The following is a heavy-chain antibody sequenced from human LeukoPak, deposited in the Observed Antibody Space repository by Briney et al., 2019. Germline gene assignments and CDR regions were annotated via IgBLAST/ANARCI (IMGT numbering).Heavy chain of an antibody. CDR1: GYTFSSYY. D-gene: IGHD5-24*01. CDR2: INPSGGST. Sequence: ASVKVSCKASGYTFSSYYMHWVRQAPGQGLEWMGIINPSGGSTSYAQKFQGRVTITRDTSTSTVYMELSSLRSEDTAVYYCARAEDGYNYDYWGQGTLVTVSS. V-gene: IGHV1-46*01. J-gene: IGHJ4*02. CDR3: ARAEDGYNYDY.